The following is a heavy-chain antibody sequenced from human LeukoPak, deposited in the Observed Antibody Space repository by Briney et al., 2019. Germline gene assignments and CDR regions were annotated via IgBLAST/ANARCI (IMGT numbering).Heavy chain of an antibody. V-gene: IGHV4-34*01. CDR3: ARDRPSGSGSSFSLGMDV. Sequence: SETLSLTCVVYGGSFSGYYWSWIRQPPGKGLEWIGEINHSGSTNYNPSLKSRVTISVDTSKSQFSLKLNSVTAADTAVYYCARDRPSGSGSSFSLGMDVWGQGTTVTVSS. CDR2: INHSGST. CDR1: GGSFSGYY. J-gene: IGHJ6*02. D-gene: IGHD3-10*01.